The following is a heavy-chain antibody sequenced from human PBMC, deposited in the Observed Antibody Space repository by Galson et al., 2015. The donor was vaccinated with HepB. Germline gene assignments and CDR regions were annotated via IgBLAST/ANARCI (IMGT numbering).Heavy chain of an antibody. J-gene: IGHJ4*02. CDR2: IKSKTDGGTT. V-gene: IGHV3-15*01. D-gene: IGHD2-2*01. CDR3: TTKNLPAATDY. Sequence: SLRLSCAASGFIFSNAWMIWVRQAPGKGLERVGRIKSKTDGGTTDYAAPVKGRFTISRDDSENTLYLQMNSLKTDDTAVYYCTTKNLPAATDYWGQGTLVTVSS. CDR1: GFIFSNAW.